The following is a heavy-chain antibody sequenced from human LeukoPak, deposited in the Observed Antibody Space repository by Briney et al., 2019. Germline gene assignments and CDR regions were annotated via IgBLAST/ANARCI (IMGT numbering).Heavy chain of an antibody. CDR1: GYLFANYW. Sequence: GESLKISCKGSGYLFANYWIGWVRRMPGKGLQWMGIIYPGDSRTRYSPSFQGQVTISADKSISTAYLQWSSLKASDTAMYFCARFAYGADYFPGHYWGRGTLVTVSS. D-gene: IGHD4/OR15-4a*01. CDR3: ARFAYGADYFPGHY. J-gene: IGHJ4*02. V-gene: IGHV5-51*01. CDR2: IYPGDSRT.